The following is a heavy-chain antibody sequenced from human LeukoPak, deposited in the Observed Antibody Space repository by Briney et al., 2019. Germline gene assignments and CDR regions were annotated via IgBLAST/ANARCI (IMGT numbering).Heavy chain of an antibody. CDR1: GYTFTGYY. CDR2: INPNSGGT. D-gene: IGHD6-19*01. Sequence: GASVKVSCKASGYTFTGYYMHWVRQAPGQGLEWMGWINPNSGGTNYAQKFQGRVTMTRDTSISTAYMELSRPRSDDTAVYYCARDIAVAGTNFDYWGQGTLVTVSS. CDR3: ARDIAVAGTNFDY. V-gene: IGHV1-2*02. J-gene: IGHJ4*02.